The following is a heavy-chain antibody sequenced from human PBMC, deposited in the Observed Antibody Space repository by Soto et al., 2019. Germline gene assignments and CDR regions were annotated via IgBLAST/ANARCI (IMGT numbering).Heavy chain of an antibody. D-gene: IGHD5-18*01. CDR2: IRSKAYGGTT. V-gene: IGHV3-49*03. J-gene: IGHJ4*02. CDR3: TRVRMGIQLWLSVDN. Sequence: GGSLRLSCTASGFTFGDYAMSWFRQAPGKGLEWVGFIRSKAYGGTTEYAASVKGRFTISRDDSKSIAYLQMNSLKTEDTAVYYCTRVRMGIQLWLSVDNWGQGTLVTVSS. CDR1: GFTFGDYA.